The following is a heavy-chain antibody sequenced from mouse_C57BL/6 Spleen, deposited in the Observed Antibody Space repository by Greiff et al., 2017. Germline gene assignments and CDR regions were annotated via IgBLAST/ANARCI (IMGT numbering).Heavy chain of an antibody. D-gene: IGHD2-3*01. CDR2: LWSGGST. J-gene: IGHJ3*01. Sequence: VMLVESGPGLVQPSQSLSITCTVSGFSLTSYGVHWVRQSPGKGLEWLGVLWSGGSTDYNAAFISRLSISKDNSKSQVFFKMNSLQADDTAIYYCARKGGSLYDGYYGGEFAYWGQGTLVTVSA. CDR3: ARKGGSLYDGYYGGEFAY. V-gene: IGHV2-2*01. CDR1: GFSLTSYG.